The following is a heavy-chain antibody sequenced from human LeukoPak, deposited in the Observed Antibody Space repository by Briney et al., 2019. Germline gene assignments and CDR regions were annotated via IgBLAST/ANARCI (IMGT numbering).Heavy chain of an antibody. Sequence: SGTLSLTCAVSGGSISSSNWWSWVRQPPGKGLEWIGEIYHSGSTNYNPSLKSRVTISVDKSKNQFSLKLSSVTAADTAVYYCPRAYYYGSGSLRFDYWGQGTLVTVSS. J-gene: IGHJ4*02. V-gene: IGHV4-4*02. CDR1: GGSISSSNW. D-gene: IGHD3-10*01. CDR2: IYHSGST. CDR3: PRAYYYGSGSLRFDY.